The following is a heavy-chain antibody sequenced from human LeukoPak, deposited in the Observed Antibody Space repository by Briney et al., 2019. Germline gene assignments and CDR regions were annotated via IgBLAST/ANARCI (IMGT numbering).Heavy chain of an antibody. CDR3: ARRGDLLDY. J-gene: IGHJ4*02. Sequence: GGSLRLSCAASGFTFSIYCMSWVRQAPGKGLEWVANIKQDGSEKYYVDSVKGRFTTSRDNAKNSLYLQMNSLRAEDTAVYYCARRGDLLDYWGQGTLVTVSS. V-gene: IGHV3-7*03. CDR1: GFTFSIYC. D-gene: IGHD1-26*01. CDR2: IKQDGSEK.